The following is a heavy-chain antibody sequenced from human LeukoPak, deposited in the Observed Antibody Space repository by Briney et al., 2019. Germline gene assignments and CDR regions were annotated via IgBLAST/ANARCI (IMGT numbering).Heavy chain of an antibody. Sequence: ADQVSSKASGCTFTSYGISWVRQAPAEEVEGMVWISDYSGNTNYKHKLKGRVTMTTDTSTSTVYMELRCLTPDDTAVYYCASEKGSGCDFDFWGQGNLVTVSS. J-gene: IGHJ5*01. D-gene: IGHD5-12*01. CDR3: ASEKGSGCDFDF. CDR1: GCTFTSYG. CDR2: ISDYSGNT. V-gene: IGHV1-18*04.